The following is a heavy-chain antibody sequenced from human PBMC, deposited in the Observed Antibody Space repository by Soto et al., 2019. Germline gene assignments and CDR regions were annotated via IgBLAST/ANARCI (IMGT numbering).Heavy chain of an antibody. CDR2: IWYDGSNK. Sequence: GGSLRLSCAASGFTFSSYGMHWVRQAPGKGLEWVAVIWYDGSNKYYADSVKGRFTISRDNSKNTLYLQMNSLRAEDTAVYYCARDPPVDRPGYCSSTSCPHDYYYYMDVWGKGTTVTVSS. D-gene: IGHD2-2*01. V-gene: IGHV3-33*01. CDR3: ARDPPVDRPGYCSSTSCPHDYYYYMDV. CDR1: GFTFSSYG. J-gene: IGHJ6*03.